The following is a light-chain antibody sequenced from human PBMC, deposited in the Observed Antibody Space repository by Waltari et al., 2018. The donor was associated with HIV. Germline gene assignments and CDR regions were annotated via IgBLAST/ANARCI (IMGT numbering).Light chain of an antibody. CDR1: NSDIGTYDL. J-gene: IGLJ3*02. V-gene: IGLV2-23*02. CDR3: CSFSPNGASWV. Sequence: QSALTQPASVSGSPGQSITVSCTGTNSDIGTYDLLSWYQQEPGKAPKLIIHDVTARPSGVSSRVSGSKSGNTAFLTISGLQVEDESLYFCCSFSPNGASWVFGGGTKVTVL. CDR2: DVT.